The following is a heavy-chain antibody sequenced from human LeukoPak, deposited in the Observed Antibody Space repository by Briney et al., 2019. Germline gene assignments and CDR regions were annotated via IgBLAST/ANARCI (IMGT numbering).Heavy chain of an antibody. CDR3: ARDRVGGDLTGVSLY. CDR2: INPNSGGT. D-gene: IGHD4-17*01. J-gene: IGHJ4*01. Sequence: ASVKVSCKASGYIFTGYYIHWVRQAPGQGLEWMGWINPNSGGTSYAQRFQGRVTMTRDTSISTAYLELRSLKSDDTAVYYCARDRVGGDLTGVSLYWGQGTLVTVSS. V-gene: IGHV1-2*02. CDR1: GYIFTGYY.